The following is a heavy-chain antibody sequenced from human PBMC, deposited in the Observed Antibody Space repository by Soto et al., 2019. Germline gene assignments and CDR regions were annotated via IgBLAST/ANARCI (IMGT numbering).Heavy chain of an antibody. J-gene: IGHJ4*02. CDR3: TTLYGSNWYFDY. Sequence: SETLSLTCTVSGGSITNTSYFWGWIRQPPGKGLEWIGSIHYSGSTYYNPSLESRVTLSVDTSKNQFSLRLTSVTAADTAVYYCTTLYGSNWYFDYWGQGTLVTVSS. CDR2: IHYSGST. D-gene: IGHD4-4*01. CDR1: GGSITNTSYF. V-gene: IGHV4-39*01.